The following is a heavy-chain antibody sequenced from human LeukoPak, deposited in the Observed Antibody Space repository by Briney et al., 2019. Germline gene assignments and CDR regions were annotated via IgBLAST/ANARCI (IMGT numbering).Heavy chain of an antibody. Sequence: KPSQTLSLTCTVSGGSISSGDYYWSWIRQPPGKGLEWIGYIYYSGSTYYNPSLKSRVTISVDTSKNQFSLKLSSVTAADTAVYYCARGIATISYFDYWGQGTLVTVSS. D-gene: IGHD5-12*01. CDR3: ARGIATISYFDY. J-gene: IGHJ4*02. V-gene: IGHV4-30-4*08. CDR1: GGSISSGDYY. CDR2: IYYSGST.